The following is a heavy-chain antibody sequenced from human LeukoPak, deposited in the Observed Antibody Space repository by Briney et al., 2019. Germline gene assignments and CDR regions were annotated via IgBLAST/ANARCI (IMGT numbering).Heavy chain of an antibody. V-gene: IGHV4-34*01. Sequence: SETLSLTCAVYGGSFSGYSWSWIRQAPGKGLEWIGVINHSGSTNYYPSLQSPFTISLDTSKNQFSLKLSSVTAADTAVYYCSRGGSVVVPAPYPGFDYWGQGTLVTASS. CDR2: INHSGST. J-gene: IGHJ4*02. CDR1: GGSFSGYS. CDR3: SRGGSVVVPAPYPGFDY. D-gene: IGHD2-2*01.